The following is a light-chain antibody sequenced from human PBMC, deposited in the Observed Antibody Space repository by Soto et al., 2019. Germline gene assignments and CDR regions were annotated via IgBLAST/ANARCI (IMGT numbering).Light chain of an antibody. J-gene: IGKJ1*01. CDR2: GAS. V-gene: IGKV3-20*01. CDR1: QSVSSTF. CDR3: QQFDSSVT. Sequence: EIVLTQSPGSLSLSPGERATLSCRASQSVSSTFFAWYQQRPGQAPRLLMYGASSRATGIPERFSGSWSGTDFTLTISRLEPEEFAVYYCQQFDSSVTFGQGTKVEIK.